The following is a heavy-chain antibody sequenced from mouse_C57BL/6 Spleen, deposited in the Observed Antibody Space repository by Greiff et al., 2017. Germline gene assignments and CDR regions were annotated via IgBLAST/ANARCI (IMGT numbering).Heavy chain of an antibody. CDR3: ARYLRGRGTLYAMDY. CDR1: GFTFTDYY. Sequence: EVKLMESGGGLVQPGGSLSLSCAASGFTFTDYYMSWVRQTPGKALEWLGFIRNKANGYTTEYSASVKGRFTISRDNSQSILYLQMNALRAEDSATYYCARYLRGRGTLYAMDYWGQGTSVTVSS. CDR2: IRNKANGYTT. V-gene: IGHV7-3*01. J-gene: IGHJ4*01. D-gene: IGHD2-14*01.